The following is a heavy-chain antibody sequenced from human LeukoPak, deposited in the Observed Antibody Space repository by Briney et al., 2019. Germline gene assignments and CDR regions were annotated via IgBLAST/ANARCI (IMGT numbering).Heavy chain of an antibody. V-gene: IGHV1-18*01. J-gene: IGHJ3*02. CDR3: ARAQVGLNWGSFDI. D-gene: IGHD7-27*01. Sequence: ASVKVSCKASGYTLTSYDINWVRQATGQGLEWMGWISAYNGNTNYAQKLQGRVTMTTDTSTSTAYMELRSLRSDDTAVYYCARAQVGLNWGSFDIWGQGTMVTVSS. CDR1: GYTLTSYD. CDR2: ISAYNGNT.